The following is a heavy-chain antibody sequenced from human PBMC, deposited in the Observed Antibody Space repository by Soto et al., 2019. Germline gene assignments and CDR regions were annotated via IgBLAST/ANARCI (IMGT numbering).Heavy chain of an antibody. CDR1: GGSVRRGFYY. CDR2: INHSGST. V-gene: IGHV4-61*01. Sequence: SDTLSLTCTVSGGSVRRGFYYWTWIRQPPGKGLEWIGYINHSGSTNYNPSLQSRVTISLDTSKNQFSLKLSSVTAADTAVYYCASHYGSGTYYNFDYWGQGTLVTVSS. CDR3: ASHYGSGTYYNFDY. D-gene: IGHD3-10*01. J-gene: IGHJ4*01.